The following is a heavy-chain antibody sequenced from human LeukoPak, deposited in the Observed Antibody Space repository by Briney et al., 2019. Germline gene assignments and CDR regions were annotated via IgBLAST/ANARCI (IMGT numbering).Heavy chain of an antibody. V-gene: IGHV1-2*06. CDR3: ARDRLAAGGSGA. J-gene: IGHJ5*02. CDR1: GYTFTCYS. Sequence: GASVKASCMASGYTFTCYSMHWVRQAPGQGLEWMGRINPNSGGTNYAQKFQGRVTMTRDTSISTAYMELSSLRSDDTAVYYCARDRLAAGGSGAWGQGTLVTVSS. CDR2: INPNSGGT. D-gene: IGHD6-13*01.